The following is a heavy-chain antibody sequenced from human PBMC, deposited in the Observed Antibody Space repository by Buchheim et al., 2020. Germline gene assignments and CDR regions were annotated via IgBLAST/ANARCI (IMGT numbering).Heavy chain of an antibody. Sequence: QVQLVESGGGVVQPGRSLRLSCAASGFTFSSYGMHWARQAPGKGLEWVAVIWYDGSNKYYADSVKGRFTISRDNSKNTLYLQMNSLRAEDTAVYYCARDPRYYDFWSGYSTNYYYYGMDVWGQGTT. CDR3: ARDPRYYDFWSGYSTNYYYYGMDV. CDR2: IWYDGSNK. CDR1: GFTFSSYG. J-gene: IGHJ6*02. D-gene: IGHD3-3*01. V-gene: IGHV3-33*01.